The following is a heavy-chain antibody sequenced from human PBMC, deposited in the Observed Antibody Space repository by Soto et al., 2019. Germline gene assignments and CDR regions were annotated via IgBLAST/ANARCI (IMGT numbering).Heavy chain of an antibody. V-gene: IGHV5-51*01. J-gene: IGHJ3*02. D-gene: IGHD1-26*01. Sequence: GESLKISCKGSGYSFTSYWIGWVRQMPGKGLEWMGIIYPGDSDTRYSPSFQGEVTISADKSSSTAYLQWSSLKASDNSMYYCARLAWEDDAFDIWGQGTMVTVSS. CDR3: ARLAWEDDAFDI. CDR1: GYSFTSYW. CDR2: IYPGDSDT.